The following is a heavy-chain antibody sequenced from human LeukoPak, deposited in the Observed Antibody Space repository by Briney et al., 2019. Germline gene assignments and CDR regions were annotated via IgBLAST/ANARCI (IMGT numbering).Heavy chain of an antibody. CDR2: ISSAGSTI. CDR3: ARDPRIAAAGTRYFDL. J-gene: IGHJ2*01. D-gene: IGHD6-13*01. V-gene: IGHV3-48*04. Sequence: GGSLRLSCAASGSTFSSYGMTWVRQAPGKGLEWVSYISSAGSTIYYADSVKGRFTISRDNAKNSLYLQMNSLRAEDTAVYYCARDPRIAAAGTRYFDLWGRGTLVTVSS. CDR1: GSTFSSYG.